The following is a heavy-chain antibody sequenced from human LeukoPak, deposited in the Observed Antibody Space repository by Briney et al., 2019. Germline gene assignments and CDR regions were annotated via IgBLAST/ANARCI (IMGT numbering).Heavy chain of an antibody. J-gene: IGHJ6*02. Sequence: SGPTLVNPTQTLTLTCTFSGFSLANSGVTVAWIRQPPGKALQWLALISWDHDKRYAPSLKSRLTITWNISENQVVLTMTNMDPVDSATYGLDVWGQGTTVTVSS. V-gene: IGHV2-5*05. CDR1: GFSLANSGVT. CDR2: ISWDHDK. CDR3: DV.